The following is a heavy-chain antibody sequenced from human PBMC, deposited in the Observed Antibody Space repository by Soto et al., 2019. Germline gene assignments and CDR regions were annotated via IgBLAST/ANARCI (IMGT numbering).Heavy chain of an antibody. CDR3: ARDLCGGVSYCSYYYGIGV. J-gene: IGHJ6*02. V-gene: IGHV3-33*01. Sequence: QVQLVESGGGVVQPGRSLRLSCAASGFTFSSYGMPWVRQAPGKGLEWVAVIWYDGSNTYYADSVKGRFTISRDNCKNPLYLHMNGLGAEDTAVYYCARDLCGGVSYCSYYYGIGVWGQGATVTVSS. D-gene: IGHD2-15*01. CDR1: GFTFSSYG. CDR2: IWYDGSNT.